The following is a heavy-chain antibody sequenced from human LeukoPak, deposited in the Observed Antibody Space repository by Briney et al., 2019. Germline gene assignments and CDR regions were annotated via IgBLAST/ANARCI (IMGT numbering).Heavy chain of an antibody. J-gene: IGHJ4*02. Sequence: GASVKVSCKASGYTFTSYGISWVRQAPGQGLEWMGWISAYNGNTYYAQKLQGRVTMTTDTSTSTAYMELRSLRSDDTAVYYCARGYDIFPVSSLGYFDYWGQGTLVTVSS. V-gene: IGHV1-18*01. CDR3: ARGYDIFPVSSLGYFDY. D-gene: IGHD3-9*01. CDR1: GYTFTSYG. CDR2: ISAYNGNT.